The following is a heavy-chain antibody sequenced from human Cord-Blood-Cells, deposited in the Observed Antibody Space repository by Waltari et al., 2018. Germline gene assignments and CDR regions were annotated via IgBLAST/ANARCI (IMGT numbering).Heavy chain of an antibody. CDR2: ISYDGSNK. CDR1: GFTFSGYA. J-gene: IGHJ2*01. D-gene: IGHD6-19*01. V-gene: IGHV3-30*04. CDR3: ARDGAVAGFDWYFDL. Sequence: QVQLVESGGGVVQPGRSLRLSCAASGFTFSGYAMHWVRQAPGKGLEWVAVISYDGSNKYYADSVKGRFTISRDNSKNTLYLQMNSLRAEDTAVYYCARDGAVAGFDWYFDLWGRGTLVTVSS.